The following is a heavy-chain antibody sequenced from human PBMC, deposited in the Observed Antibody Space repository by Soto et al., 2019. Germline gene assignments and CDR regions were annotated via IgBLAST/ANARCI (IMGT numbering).Heavy chain of an antibody. V-gene: IGHV4-59*01. Sequence: SETLSLTCTVSGGSISSYYWSWIRQPPGKGLEWIGYIYYSGSTNYNPSLKSRVTISVDTSKNQFSLKLSSVTAADTAVYYCARAVRVHYYYYGMDVWGQGATVTVSS. J-gene: IGHJ6*02. CDR2: IYYSGST. CDR3: ARAVRVHYYYYGMDV. CDR1: GGSISSYY.